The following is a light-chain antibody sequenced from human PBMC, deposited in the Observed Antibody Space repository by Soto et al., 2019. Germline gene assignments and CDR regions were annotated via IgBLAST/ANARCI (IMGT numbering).Light chain of an antibody. CDR3: QQSYSTRWP. CDR1: QGISVW. V-gene: IGKV1-39*01. J-gene: IGKJ1*01. Sequence: DTQMTQSPSSLSAAVGDTVTITCRPSQGISVWLTWYQQKPGKAPNLLIYSASTLQSGVPSRFSGSGSGTDFTLTISSLQPEDFATYYCQQSYSTRWPFGQGTKVDI. CDR2: SAS.